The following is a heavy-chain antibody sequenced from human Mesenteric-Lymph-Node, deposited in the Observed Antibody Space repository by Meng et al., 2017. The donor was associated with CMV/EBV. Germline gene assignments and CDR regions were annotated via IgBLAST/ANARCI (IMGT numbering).Heavy chain of an antibody. Sequence: ASVQVSCKASGYTFTTYHLHWVRQAPGQGLEWMGIINPSSGNTTYTQKFQGRVTMTRDTSTSTVYMELSSLRSEDTAVYYCARDPDGSDHWGQGTLVTVSS. CDR3: ARDPDGSDH. D-gene: IGHD1-14*01. J-gene: IGHJ5*02. CDR2: INPSSGNT. CDR1: GYTFTTYH. V-gene: IGHV1-46*01.